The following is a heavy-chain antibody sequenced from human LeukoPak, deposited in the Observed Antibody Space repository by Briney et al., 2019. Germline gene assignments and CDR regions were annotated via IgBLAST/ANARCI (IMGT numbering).Heavy chain of an antibody. Sequence: ASVKVSCKASGYSFTGHYMHWVRQAPGQGLEWMGWINPKSGGTNYAQKFQGRVTMTEDTSTDTAYMELSSLRSEDTAVYYCARGQGVGAMYYFDYWGQGTLVTVSS. D-gene: IGHD1-26*01. J-gene: IGHJ4*02. CDR1: GYSFTGHY. CDR2: INPKSGGT. V-gene: IGHV1-2*02. CDR3: ARGQGVGAMYYFDY.